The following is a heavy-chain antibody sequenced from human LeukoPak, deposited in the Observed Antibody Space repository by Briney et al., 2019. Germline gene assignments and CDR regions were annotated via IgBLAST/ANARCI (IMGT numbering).Heavy chain of an antibody. V-gene: IGHV4-39*01. Sequence: PSETLSLTCTVSGGSISISSYYWGWIRQPPGKGLEWIGSIYYSGSTYYNPSLKSRVTISVDTSKNQFSLKLSSVTAADTAVYYCARREYYYDSSGYYLFYPFDYWGQGTLVTVSS. CDR3: ARREYYYDSSGYYLFYPFDY. J-gene: IGHJ4*02. CDR2: IYYSGST. D-gene: IGHD3-22*01. CDR1: GGSISISSYY.